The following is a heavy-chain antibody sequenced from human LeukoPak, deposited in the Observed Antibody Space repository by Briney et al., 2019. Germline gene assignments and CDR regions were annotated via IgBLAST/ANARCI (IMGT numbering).Heavy chain of an antibody. CDR1: GGSISSYF. Sequence: SETLSLTCTVSGGSISSYFWSWIRQPPGKGLEWIGYIYYSGSTNYTPSLKSRVTMSVDTSKNQFSLKLSSVTAADTAVYYCARIDRAVAGTIDYWGRGTLVTVSS. V-gene: IGHV4-59*08. D-gene: IGHD6-19*01. CDR2: IYYSGST. CDR3: ARIDRAVAGTIDY. J-gene: IGHJ4*02.